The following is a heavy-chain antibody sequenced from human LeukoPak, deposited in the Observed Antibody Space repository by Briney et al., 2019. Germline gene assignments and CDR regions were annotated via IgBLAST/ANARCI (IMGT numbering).Heavy chain of an antibody. D-gene: IGHD2-15*01. J-gene: IGHJ4*02. CDR2: LSSSSGRS. CDR3: AKERYSIVQRMRIVEGFDF. Sequence: GGSLRLSCAASGFTFSSYTMSWVRQAPGKGLEWVSSLSSSSGRSYYADSVKGRFTVSRDNSKSTVYLQLNNLRGEDTAISYCAKERYSIVQRMRIVEGFDFWGQGTLVTVSS. CDR1: GFTFSSYT. V-gene: IGHV3-23*01.